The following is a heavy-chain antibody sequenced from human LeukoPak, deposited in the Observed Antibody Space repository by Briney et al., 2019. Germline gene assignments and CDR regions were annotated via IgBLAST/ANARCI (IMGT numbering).Heavy chain of an antibody. CDR1: GGSFSGYY. J-gene: IGHJ4*02. V-gene: IGHV4-34*01. CDR2: INHSGST. CDR3: ARGNKGTVTTSLNYFDY. Sequence: SETLSLTCAVYGGSFSGYYWSWIRQPPGKGLEWIGEINHSGSTNYNPSLKSRVTISVDTSKNQFSLKLSSVTAADTAVYYCARGNKGTVTTSLNYFDYWGQGALVTVSS. D-gene: IGHD4-17*01.